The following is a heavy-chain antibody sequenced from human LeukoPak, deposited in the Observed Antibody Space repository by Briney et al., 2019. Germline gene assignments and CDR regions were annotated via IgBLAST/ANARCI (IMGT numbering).Heavy chain of an antibody. CDR2: IIPIFGTA. J-gene: IGHJ4*02. D-gene: IGHD3-3*01. V-gene: IGHV1-69*13. CDR3: ARVESGRYYFDY. Sequence: ASVKVSCKASGGTFSSYATSWVRQAPGQGLEWMGGIIPIFGTANYAQKFQGRVTITADESTSTAYMELSSLRSEDTAVYYCARVESGRYYFDYWGQGTLVTVSS. CDR1: GGTFSSYA.